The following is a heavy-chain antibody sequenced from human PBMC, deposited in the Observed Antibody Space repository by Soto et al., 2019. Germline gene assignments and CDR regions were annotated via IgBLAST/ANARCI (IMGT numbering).Heavy chain of an antibody. CDR3: XXXXXXXAXS. V-gene: IGHV3-23*01. CDR2: ISESGGST. D-gene: IGHD2-2*01. Sequence: DGQLLESGGGLGQSGGSLRLSCVGSGFTFSNYAMSWVRQAPGKGLEWVSGISESGGSTHYADSVRGRFAISRDNSKNTVYXXXXXXXXXXXXXXXXXXXXXXXAXSXGQGTLVTVSS. J-gene: IGHJ4*02. CDR1: GFTFSNYA.